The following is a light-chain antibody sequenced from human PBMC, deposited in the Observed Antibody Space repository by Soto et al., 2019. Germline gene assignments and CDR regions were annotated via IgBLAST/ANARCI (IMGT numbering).Light chain of an antibody. CDR3: QQYNGYSRT. CDR1: QSISSW. J-gene: IGKJ1*01. Sequence: DIHMTQSPSTLSASVGDRVIITCRAIQSISSWLAWYQQKPGKAPKLLXYKASSLESGVPSRFRGSGSGTEFTLAISILQPDDFETYYSQQYNGYSRTFGQGTKVDIK. CDR2: KAS. V-gene: IGKV1-5*03.